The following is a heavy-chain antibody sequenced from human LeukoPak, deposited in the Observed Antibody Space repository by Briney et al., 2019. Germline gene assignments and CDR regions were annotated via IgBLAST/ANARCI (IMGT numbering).Heavy chain of an antibody. Sequence: PGGSLRLSCAASGFTFSDYSMSWVRQAPGKGLEWVSAISGSADNTYYADSVKGRFTISRDNSRNTLHLQMNSLRAEDTALYYYAKESSGFNGQAVDSWGQGTLLTVSS. V-gene: IGHV3-23*01. J-gene: IGHJ4*02. D-gene: IGHD5-12*01. CDR3: AKESSGFNGQAVDS. CDR1: GFTFSDYS. CDR2: ISGSADNT.